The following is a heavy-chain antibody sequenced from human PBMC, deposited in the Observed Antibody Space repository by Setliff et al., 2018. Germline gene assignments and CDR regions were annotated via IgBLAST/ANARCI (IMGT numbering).Heavy chain of an antibody. CDR2: MNPNSGNT. V-gene: IGHV1-8*02. J-gene: IGHJ5*02. CDR3: ARAELLWFGGFDP. D-gene: IGHD3-10*01. CDR1: GYAFTGYY. Sequence: ASVKVSCKASGYAFTGYYMYWVRQAPGKGLEWMGWMNPNSGNTGYAQKFQGRVTMTRNTSISTAYMELSSLRSEDTAVYYCARAELLWFGGFDPWGQGTLVTVSS.